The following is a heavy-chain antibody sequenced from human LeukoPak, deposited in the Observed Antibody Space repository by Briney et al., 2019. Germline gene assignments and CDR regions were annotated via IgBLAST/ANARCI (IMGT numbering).Heavy chain of an antibody. D-gene: IGHD6-13*01. CDR3: ARSDTHHIHSSSWHFDY. CDR2: SSYSGSS. J-gene: IGHJ4*02. Sequence: SETLSLTCSVSGGSICTNYWSWIRQVPGKGLEWIGYSSYSGSSNYNPSLKSRVTISVDTSKTQFSLYLNSVTAADTAVYYCARSDTHHIHSSSWHFDYWGQGTLVTVPS. CDR1: GGSICTNY. V-gene: IGHV4-59*01.